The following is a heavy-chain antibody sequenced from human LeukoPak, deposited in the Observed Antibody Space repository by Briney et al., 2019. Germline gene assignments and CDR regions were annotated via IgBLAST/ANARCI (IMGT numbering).Heavy chain of an antibody. CDR1: GGSISSYY. J-gene: IGHJ3*02. V-gene: IGHV4-59*08. CDR2: VYGSGST. D-gene: IGHD3-22*01. CDR3: ARQDYYDSSGFKGRAFDI. Sequence: PSETLSLTCTVSGGSISSYYWSWIRQPPGKGLEWIGYVYGSGSTIYNPSLKSRLTISLYTSKSHFSLNLSSVTAADTAVYYCARQDYYDSSGFKGRAFDIWGQGTMVVVSS.